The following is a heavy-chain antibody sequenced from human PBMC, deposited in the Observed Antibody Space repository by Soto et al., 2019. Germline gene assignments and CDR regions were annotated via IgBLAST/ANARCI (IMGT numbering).Heavy chain of an antibody. CDR3: ARDGGVYDQRPFDY. Sequence: QVQLVQSGAEVKKPGSSVKVSCKASVGTFRSSAISWVLQAPGTVLEWMGGIIPIFGTANYAQKFQGRVTITAYDSTSTAYMELRSLRSEDTAGYYCARDGGVYDQRPFDYVGQGTMVTVSS. CDR1: VGTFRSSA. J-gene: IGHJ4*02. V-gene: IGHV1-69*12. CDR2: IIPIFGTA. D-gene: IGHD3-16*01.